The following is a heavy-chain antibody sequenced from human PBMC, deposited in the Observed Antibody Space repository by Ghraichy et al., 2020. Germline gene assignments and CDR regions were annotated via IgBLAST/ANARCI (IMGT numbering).Heavy chain of an antibody. CDR2: IYYSGST. J-gene: IGHJ3*02. CDR3: ARGDGYYDSSGYHGAFDI. Sequence: SETLSLTCTVSGGSISSYYWSWIRQPPGKGLEWIGYIYYSGSTNYNPSLKSRVTISVDTSKNQFSLKLSSVTAADTAVYYCARGDGYYDSSGYHGAFDIWGQGTMVTVSS. V-gene: IGHV4-59*01. CDR1: GGSISSYY. D-gene: IGHD3-22*01.